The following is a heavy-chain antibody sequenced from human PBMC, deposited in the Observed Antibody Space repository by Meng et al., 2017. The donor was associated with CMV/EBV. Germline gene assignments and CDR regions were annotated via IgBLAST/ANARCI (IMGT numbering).Heavy chain of an antibody. CDR2: IYSGGNT. CDR3: AKDLGRVYDFWYGMDV. Sequence: GGSLRLSCAASGFTVSSNYMSWVRQAPGKGLEWVSVIYSGGNTYYADSVKGRFTISRDNSKNTLSLQMNSLRAEDTAVYYCAKDLGRVYDFWYGMDVWGQGTTVTVSS. J-gene: IGHJ6*02. CDR1: GFTVSSNY. V-gene: IGHV3-53*01. D-gene: IGHD3-3*01.